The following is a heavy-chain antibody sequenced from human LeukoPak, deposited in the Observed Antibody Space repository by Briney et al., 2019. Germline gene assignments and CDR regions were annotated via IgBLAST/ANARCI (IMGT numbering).Heavy chain of an antibody. CDR1: GDSVRTNNYY. CDR3: AREADSSSSYGLDV. CDR2: IHYSGNT. V-gene: IGHV4-61*01. J-gene: IGHJ6*02. Sequence: SETLSLTCTVSGDSVRTNNYYWSWIRQPPGEGLEWIGYIHYSGNTNYNTSLKSRVTISVDTSKNQFSLNLNSVTAADTAVYYCAREADSSSSYGLDVWGQGTTVTVSS. D-gene: IGHD6-13*01.